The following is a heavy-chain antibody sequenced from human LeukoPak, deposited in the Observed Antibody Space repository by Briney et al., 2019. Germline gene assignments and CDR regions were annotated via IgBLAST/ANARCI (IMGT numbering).Heavy chain of an antibody. CDR2: ISYSGST. CDR1: GGSITGYY. J-gene: IGHJ4*02. D-gene: IGHD3-3*01. V-gene: IGHV4-59*01. CDR3: ATTSWEWSTLGY. Sequence: SETLSLTCTVSGGSITGYYWSWIRQPPGKGLEWIGYISYSGSTNSNPSLKSRVTMSVDTSKNQFSLKLSSVTAADTAVYYCATTSWEWSTLGYWGQGTLVTVSS.